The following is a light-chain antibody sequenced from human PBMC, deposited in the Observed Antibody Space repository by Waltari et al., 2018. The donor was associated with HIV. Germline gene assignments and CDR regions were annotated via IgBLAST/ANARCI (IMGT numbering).Light chain of an antibody. V-gene: IGLV2-14*01. CDR3: GSSTNSNIVL. Sequence: QSALTQPASVSGSPGQSITISCTGINNAIGAAKSVSWYQQHPGKVPKLLIYDVTNRPAGVSGRFSGSKSVNTASLTISWLQPDDEADYYCGSSTNSNIVLFGGGTKLTVL. J-gene: IGLJ2*01. CDR1: NNAIGAAKS. CDR2: DVT.